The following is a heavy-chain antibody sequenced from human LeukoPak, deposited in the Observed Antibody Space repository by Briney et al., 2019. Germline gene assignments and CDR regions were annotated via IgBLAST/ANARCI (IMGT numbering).Heavy chain of an antibody. Sequence: PSETLSLTCSVSGHSISGSDFSCAWVRQSPGKGLEWIGSFSYTGATYYDPSNYNPSLKSRVTISVDTVNNHFSLNLRSVTAADTAVYYCARVVVPAARWIAGDYYYMDVWGKGTTVIVSS. D-gene: IGHD2-21*01. CDR1: GHSISGSDFS. CDR3: ARVVVPAARWIAGDYYYMDV. J-gene: IGHJ6*03. V-gene: IGHV4-39*07. CDR2: FSYTGAT.